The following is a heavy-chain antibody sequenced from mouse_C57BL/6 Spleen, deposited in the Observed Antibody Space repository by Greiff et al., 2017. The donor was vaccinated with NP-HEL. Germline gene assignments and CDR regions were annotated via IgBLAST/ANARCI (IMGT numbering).Heavy chain of an antibody. V-gene: IGHV5-17*01. CDR2: ISSGSSTI. CDR1: GFTFSDYG. D-gene: IGHD1-1*01. CDR3: ARGNYGSSPFAY. Sequence: EVQRVESGGGLVKPGGSLKLSCAASGFTFSDYGMHWVRQAPEKGLEWVAYISSGSSTIYYADTVKGRFTISRDNAKNTLFLQMTSLRSEDTAMYYCARGNYGSSPFAYWGQGTLVTVSA. J-gene: IGHJ3*01.